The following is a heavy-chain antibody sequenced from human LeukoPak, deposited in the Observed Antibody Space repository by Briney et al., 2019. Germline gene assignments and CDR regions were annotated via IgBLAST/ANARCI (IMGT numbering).Heavy chain of an antibody. D-gene: IGHD3-10*01. CDR2: IYPGDSDT. V-gene: IGHV5-51*01. Sequence: GESLKISCKGSGYRFTSYWIGWVRQMPGKGLEWMGIIYPGDSDTRYSPSFQGQVTISADKSISTAYLQWSSLKASDTAMYYCASSTYYYGSLRLPYYYYMDVWGKGTTVTVSS. CDR1: GYRFTSYW. CDR3: ASSTYYYGSLRLPYYYYMDV. J-gene: IGHJ6*03.